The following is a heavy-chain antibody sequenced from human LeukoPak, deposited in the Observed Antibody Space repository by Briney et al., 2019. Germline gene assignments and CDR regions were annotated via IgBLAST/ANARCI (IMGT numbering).Heavy chain of an antibody. V-gene: IGHV1-8*03. J-gene: IGHJ4*02. CDR3: VRGAKCSGADCDSTKEYVYYFDY. Sequence: ASVKVSCKASGYTFTSYGINWVRQATGQGLEWMGWMNPISGNTGFAQKFQGRVTITRITSIGTAYMEMSSLRSDDTAVYYCVRGAKCSGADCDSTKEYVYYFDYWGQGTLVTVSS. CDR1: GYTFTSYG. CDR2: MNPISGNT. D-gene: IGHD6-25*01.